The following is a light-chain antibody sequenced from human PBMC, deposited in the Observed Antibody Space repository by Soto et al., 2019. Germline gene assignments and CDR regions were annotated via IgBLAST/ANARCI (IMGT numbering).Light chain of an antibody. V-gene: IGKV3-15*01. J-gene: IGKJ1*01. Sequence: ETEYTPSPRTLCMSTGESDPHSCRACQSVSSSYLAWYQQKPGQAPRLLISGASTRATGIPARFSGSGSGTEFTLTISSRQSEDFVVYYCHQYNYWTSWTIGQGTKVDTK. CDR1: QSVSSSY. CDR2: GAS. CDR3: HQYNYWTSWT.